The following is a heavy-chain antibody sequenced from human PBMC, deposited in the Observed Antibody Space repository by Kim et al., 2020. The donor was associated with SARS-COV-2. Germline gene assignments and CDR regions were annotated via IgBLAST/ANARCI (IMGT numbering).Heavy chain of an antibody. CDR3: AKSALDI. CDR1: GGSFSGYY. V-gene: IGHV4-34*01. J-gene: IGHJ3*02. Sequence: SETLSLTCAVYGGSFSGYYWSWIRQPPGKGLEWIGEINHSGSTNYNPSLKSRVTISVDTSKNQFSLKLSSVTAADTTVYYCAKSALDIWGQGTMVTVSS. CDR2: INHSGST.